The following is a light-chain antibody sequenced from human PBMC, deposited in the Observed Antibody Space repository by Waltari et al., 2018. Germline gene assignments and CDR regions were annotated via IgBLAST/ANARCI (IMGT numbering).Light chain of an antibody. J-gene: IGLJ2*01. Sequence: QSALTQPASVSGSPGQSITISCTGTSSDVGGYNYVSWYQQHPGKAPKLMICDVSNRPSGVSNRFSGSKSGNTASLTISGLQAEDEADYYCSSYIGSSTLELFGGGTSLTVL. V-gene: IGLV2-14*03. CDR2: DVS. CDR3: SSYIGSSTLEL. CDR1: SSDVGGYNY.